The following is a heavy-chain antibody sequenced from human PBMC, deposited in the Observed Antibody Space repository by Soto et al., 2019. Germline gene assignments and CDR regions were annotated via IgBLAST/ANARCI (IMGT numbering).Heavy chain of an antibody. CDR2: IYHTGST. J-gene: IGHJ4*02. CDR1: GGSISSNNW. V-gene: IGHV4-4*02. Sequence: QVQLQESGPGLVKPSGTLSLTCAVSGGSISSNNWWNWVRQPPGKGLELIGEIYHTGSTNYNPSLKSRVTISVGESKDHVSLKLHSVKAAEPAVDYCAKRGGSYSPFDYWGQGTLVTVSS. D-gene: IGHD1-26*01. CDR3: AKRGGSYSPFDY.